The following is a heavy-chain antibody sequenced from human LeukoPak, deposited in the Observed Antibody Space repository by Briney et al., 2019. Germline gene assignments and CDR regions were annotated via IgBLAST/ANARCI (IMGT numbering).Heavy chain of an antibody. Sequence: GGSLRLSCAASGVTFDDYAMRWVRQAPGKGLEWVSRICWNSGSIGYADSVKGRFTISRDNAKNSLYLQMNSLGAEDAALYYCAKDIGPRIQSRGFDYWGQGTLVTVSS. J-gene: IGHJ4*02. CDR2: ICWNSGSI. V-gene: IGHV3-9*01. CDR1: GVTFDDYA. D-gene: IGHD5-18*01. CDR3: AKDIGPRIQSRGFDY.